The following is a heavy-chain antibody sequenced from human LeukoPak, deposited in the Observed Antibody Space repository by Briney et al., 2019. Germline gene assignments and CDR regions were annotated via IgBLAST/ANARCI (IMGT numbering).Heavy chain of an antibody. CDR2: INHSGST. J-gene: IGHJ4*02. CDR1: GGSFSGYY. Sequence: SETLSLTCAVYGGSFSGYYWSWIRQPPGKGLEWIGEINHSGSTNYNPSLKSRVTISVDTSKNQFSLKLSSVTAADTAVYYCARSNPGYCSSTSCHAPLCYWGQGTLVTVSS. V-gene: IGHV4-34*01. D-gene: IGHD2-2*03. CDR3: ARSNPGYCSSTSCHAPLCY.